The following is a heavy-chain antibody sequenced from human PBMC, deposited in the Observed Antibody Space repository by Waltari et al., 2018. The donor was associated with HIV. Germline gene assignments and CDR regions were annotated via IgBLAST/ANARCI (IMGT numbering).Heavy chain of an antibody. CDR3: FGSDYLYYFDY. CDR1: GGSIASRSSY. D-gene: IGHD2-21*01. V-gene: IGHV4-39*01. Sequence: QLQLQESGPGLVKPSETLSLTCTVSGGSIASRSSYWGWIRQPPEKGLEWIESIYYTGNAYYNPSLKSRVAISVDTSKNQFSLRLGSVTAADTAVYYCFGSDYLYYFDYWGPGTLVTVSS. J-gene: IGHJ4*02. CDR2: IYYTGNA.